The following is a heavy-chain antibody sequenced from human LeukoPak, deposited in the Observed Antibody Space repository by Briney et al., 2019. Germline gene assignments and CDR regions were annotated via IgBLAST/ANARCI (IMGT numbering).Heavy chain of an antibody. CDR1: GFTFSNAW. Sequence: GGSLRLSCAASGFTFSNAWMSWVRQAPGKGLEWVGRIKSKTDGGTTDYAAPVKGRFTISRDDSKNTLYLQMNSLKTEDAAVYYCTTDPLDYGDPYYFDYWGQGTLVTVSS. CDR2: IKSKTDGGTT. J-gene: IGHJ4*02. V-gene: IGHV3-15*01. CDR3: TTDPLDYGDPYYFDY. D-gene: IGHD4-17*01.